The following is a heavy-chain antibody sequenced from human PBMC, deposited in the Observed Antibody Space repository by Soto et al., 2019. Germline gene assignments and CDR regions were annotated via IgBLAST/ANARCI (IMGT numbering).Heavy chain of an antibody. D-gene: IGHD6-19*01. CDR2: VSQDGRNT. CDR1: GFTFSDYA. V-gene: IGHV3-30*18. CDR3: AKGGRQWLVTSDFNY. J-gene: IGHJ4*02. Sequence: VQLVESGGGVVQPGRSLRLSCAASGFTFSDYAMHWVRQAPGKGLEWVAVVSQDGRNTHYADSVKCRFTISRDSSKNTVSLEMTSLRAEDTAVYYWAKGGRQWLVTSDFNYWGQGALVTVSS.